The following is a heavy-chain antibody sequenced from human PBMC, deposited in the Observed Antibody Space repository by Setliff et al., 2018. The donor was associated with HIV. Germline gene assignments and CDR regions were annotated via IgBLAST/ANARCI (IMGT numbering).Heavy chain of an antibody. D-gene: IGHD2-15*01. Sequence: PGGSLRLSCAASGFTFSTYAMSWVRQAPGKGLEWVSAISGGSGRTYYVATVKGRFTISRDDSKNSVYLQMDSLRAEDTAVYYCARVRGPTLSVCYWDVWGKGTTVTVSS. V-gene: IGHV3-23*01. CDR2: ISGGSGRT. CDR3: ARVRGPTLSVCYWDV. CDR1: GFTFSTYA. J-gene: IGHJ6*04.